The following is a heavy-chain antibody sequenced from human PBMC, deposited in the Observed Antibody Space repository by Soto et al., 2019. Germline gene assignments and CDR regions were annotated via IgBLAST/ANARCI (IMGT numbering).Heavy chain of an antibody. CDR3: ARAPKMTTVTLIDDYYYYGMDV. J-gene: IGHJ6*02. CDR1: GGTFSSYA. CDR2: IIPIFGTA. V-gene: IGHV1-69*06. D-gene: IGHD4-4*01. Sequence: QVQLVQSGAEVKKPGSSVKVSCKASGGTFSSYAISWVRQAPGQGLEWMGGIIPIFGTANYAQKFQGRVTITADKSTSTAYMELSSLRSEDTAVYYSARAPKMTTVTLIDDYYYYGMDVWGQGTTVTVSS.